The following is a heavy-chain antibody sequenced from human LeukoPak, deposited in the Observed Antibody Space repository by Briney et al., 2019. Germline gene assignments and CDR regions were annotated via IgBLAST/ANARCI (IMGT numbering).Heavy chain of an antibody. CDR2: IYPGDSDT. CDR3: ARHPRPHWGWANLFDP. D-gene: IGHD7-27*01. CDR1: GYSFTNYW. J-gene: IGHJ5*02. Sequence: GESLKISCKGSGYSFTNYWIGWVRQMPGKGLEWMGIIYPGDSDTRYSPSFQGQVTISADKSISTAYLQWSSLKASDTAMYYCARHPRPHWGWANLFDPWGQGTLVAVSS. V-gene: IGHV5-51*01.